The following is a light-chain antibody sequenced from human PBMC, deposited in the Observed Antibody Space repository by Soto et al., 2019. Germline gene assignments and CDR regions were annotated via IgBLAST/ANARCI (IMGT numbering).Light chain of an antibody. J-gene: IGKJ4*01. CDR3: QQYNNWTLT. V-gene: IGKV3-15*01. Sequence: EIVMTQSPATLSVSPGERATLSCRASQSVSGNLAWYQQKPGQPPRLLIYGASTRATGIPARFSGSGSGTECTLNISSLQSEDFAVYYCQQYNNWTLTFGGGTKVEIK. CDR1: QSVSGN. CDR2: GAS.